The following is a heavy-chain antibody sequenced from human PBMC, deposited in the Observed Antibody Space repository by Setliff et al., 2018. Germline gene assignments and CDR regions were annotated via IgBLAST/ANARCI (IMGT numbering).Heavy chain of an antibody. J-gene: IGHJ3*02. CDR3: SGVMWWCFSESLPTHAFDI. CDR1: GYTFTSYD. D-gene: IGHD2-21*01. V-gene: IGHV1-8*01. Sequence: ASVKVSCKASGYTFTSYDINWVRQATGQGLEWMGWMNPNSGNTGYAQKFQGRVTMTRSTSISTAYMELSSLRSADTAVYYCSGVMWWCFSESLPTHAFDIWGQGTMVTVSS. CDR2: MNPNSGNT.